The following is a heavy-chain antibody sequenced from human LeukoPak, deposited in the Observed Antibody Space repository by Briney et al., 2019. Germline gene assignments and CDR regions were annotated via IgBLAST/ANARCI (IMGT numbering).Heavy chain of an antibody. V-gene: IGHV3-23*01. Sequence: GGSLRLSCAASGFTFSNYAMSWVRQAPGKGPEWVSFISGSGGSTYYADSVKGRLTISRDNSKNTLHLQMNSLRAEDTAVYYCAKRSRGDYVPSYFDYWGQGTLDTVSS. D-gene: IGHD4-17*01. CDR3: AKRSRGDYVPSYFDY. CDR2: ISGSGGST. J-gene: IGHJ4*02. CDR1: GFTFSNYA.